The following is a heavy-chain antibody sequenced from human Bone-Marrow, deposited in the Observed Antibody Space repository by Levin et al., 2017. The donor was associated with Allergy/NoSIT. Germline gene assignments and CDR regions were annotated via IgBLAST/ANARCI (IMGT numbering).Heavy chain of an antibody. CDR2: IYSGGST. D-gene: IGHD6-13*01. V-gene: IGHV3-53*01. J-gene: IGHJ4*02. CDR3: ARTVYRSSWYEY. Sequence: PGGSLRLSCAASGFTVSSNYMSWVRQAPGKGLEWVSVIYSGGSTYYADSVKGRLTISRDNSKNTLYPQLNSLGAEAAAAYYCARTVYRSSWYEYWGEGTLDTV. CDR1: GFTVSSNY.